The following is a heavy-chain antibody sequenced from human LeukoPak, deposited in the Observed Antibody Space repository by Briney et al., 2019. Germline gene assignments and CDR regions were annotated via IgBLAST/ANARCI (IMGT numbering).Heavy chain of an antibody. CDR1: GFTFSSYG. CDR2: ISGSGGST. J-gene: IGHJ5*02. V-gene: IGHV3-23*01. CDR3: AKVGGHIVAGLNWFDP. Sequence: PGGSLRLSCAASGFTFSSYGMHWVRQAPGKGLEWVSAISGSGGSTYYADSVKGRFTISRDNSKNTLYLQMNSLRAEDTAVYYCAKVGGHIVAGLNWFDPWGQGTLVTVSS. D-gene: IGHD2-15*01.